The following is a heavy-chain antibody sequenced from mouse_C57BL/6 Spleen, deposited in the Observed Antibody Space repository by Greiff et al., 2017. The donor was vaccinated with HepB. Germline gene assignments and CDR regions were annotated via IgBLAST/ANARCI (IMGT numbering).Heavy chain of an antibody. CDR1: GYSITSGYY. V-gene: IGHV3-6*01. Sequence: EVKLMESGPGLVKPSQSLSLTCSVTGYSITSGYYWNWIRQFPGNKLEWMGYISYDGSNNYNPSLKNRISITRDTSKNQFFLKLNSVTTEDTATYYCARDDSHAMDYWGQGTSVTVSS. D-gene: IGHD2-12*01. J-gene: IGHJ4*01. CDR3: ARDDSHAMDY. CDR2: ISYDGSN.